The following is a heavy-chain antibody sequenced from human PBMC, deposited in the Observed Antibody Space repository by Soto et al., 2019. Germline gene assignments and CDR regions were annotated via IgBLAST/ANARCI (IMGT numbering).Heavy chain of an antibody. CDR2: IYYSGST. D-gene: IGHD2-15*01. CDR3: AREPCGSGGRWYWGLGV. J-gene: IGHJ6*01. CDR1: GGSISSYY. V-gene: IGHV4-59*12. Sequence: SETLSLTCTVSGGSISSYYWSWIRQPPGKGLEWIGYIYYSGSTNYNPSLKSRVTISVDTSNNQFSLKLSSVTAADTAVYYCAREPCGSGGRWYWGLGVWGRVPTVT.